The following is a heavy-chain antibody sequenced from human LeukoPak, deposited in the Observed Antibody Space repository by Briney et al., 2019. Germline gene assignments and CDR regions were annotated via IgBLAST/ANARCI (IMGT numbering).Heavy chain of an antibody. J-gene: IGHJ6*02. CDR3: SSVATVTTDYYGMDV. CDR2: MNPNSGNT. Sequence: ASVKVSCKASGYTFTSYDIHWVRQATGQGLEWMGWMNPNSGNTGYAQKFQGRVTMTRNTSISTAYMELSRLRSEDTAVYYWSSVATVTTDYYGMDVWGQGTTVTVSS. CDR1: GYTFTSYD. V-gene: IGHV1-8*01. D-gene: IGHD4-17*01.